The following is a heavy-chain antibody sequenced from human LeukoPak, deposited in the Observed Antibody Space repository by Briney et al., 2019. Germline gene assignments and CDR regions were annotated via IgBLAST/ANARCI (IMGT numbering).Heavy chain of an antibody. V-gene: IGHV3-7*03. CDR2: IRQDGSEK. J-gene: IGHJ4*02. CDR1: GFSFGRHW. Sequence: GGSLRLSCAASGFSFGRHWMNWVRQAPGKGLEWVANIRQDGSEKNYVDSVKGRFTLSRDNAKNSLFLQMDSLRAEDTAVYYCAGGAGWLIDYWGQGTLVTVSS. CDR3: AGGAGWLIDY. D-gene: IGHD3-16*01.